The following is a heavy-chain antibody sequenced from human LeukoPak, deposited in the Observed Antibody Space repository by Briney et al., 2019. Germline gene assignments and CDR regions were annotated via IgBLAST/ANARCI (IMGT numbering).Heavy chain of an antibody. CDR3: ARDRPYNPYYYYGMDV. CDR1: GGSISSYY. J-gene: IGHJ6*02. CDR2: IYTSGST. Sequence: SETLSLTCTVSGGSISSYYWSWIRQPAGKGLEWIGRIYTSGSTNYNPSLKSRVTVSVDTSKNQFSLKLSSVTAADTAVYYCARDRPYNPYYYYGMDVWGQGTTVTVSS. V-gene: IGHV4-4*07. D-gene: IGHD5-24*01.